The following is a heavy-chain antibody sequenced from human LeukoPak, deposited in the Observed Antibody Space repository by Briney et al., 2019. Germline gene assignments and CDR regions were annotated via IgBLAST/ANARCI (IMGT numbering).Heavy chain of an antibody. V-gene: IGHV3-23*01. D-gene: IGHD3-22*01. J-gene: IGHJ3*02. Sequence: GGSRRLSCAASGFTFSSYAMSWVRQAPGKGLEWVSAISGSGGSTYYADSVKGRFTISRDNSKNTLYLQMNSLRAEDTAVYYCAKFFYYDSSGYYYGPDDAFDIWGQGTMVTVSS. CDR1: GFTFSSYA. CDR2: ISGSGGST. CDR3: AKFFYYDSSGYYYGPDDAFDI.